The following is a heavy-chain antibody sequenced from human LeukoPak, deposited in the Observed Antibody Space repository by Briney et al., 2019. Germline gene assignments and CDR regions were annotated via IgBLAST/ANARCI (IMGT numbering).Heavy chain of an antibody. CDR2: IKQDGSEK. CDR1: GFTFSTFW. Sequence: PGGPWTLPCPPSGFTFSTFWRSGSRQPPGRGREGVANIKQDGSEKYYVDSVKGRFTISRDNAKNSLYLQMNSLRAEDTAVYYCARDTDYDSSGYWHFDYWGQGTLVTVSS. J-gene: IGHJ4*02. V-gene: IGHV3-7*01. D-gene: IGHD3-22*01. CDR3: ARDTDYDSSGYWHFDY.